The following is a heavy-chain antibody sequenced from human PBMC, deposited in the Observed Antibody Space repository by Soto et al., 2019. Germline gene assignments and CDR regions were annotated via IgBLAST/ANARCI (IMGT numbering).Heavy chain of an antibody. CDR1: GGSFY. V-gene: IGHV4-34*01. J-gene: IGHJ6*02. Sequence: QVQLQQWGAGLLKPSETLSLNCAVYGGSFYWTWIRQPPGKGLEWIGEIRHSGSTNYKPSLKSRVSISIDRSKSQVSLTVYSVTAADTAVYYCARGGGDYDYAVDVWGQGTTVTVSS. D-gene: IGHD4-17*01. CDR3: ARGGGDYDYAVDV. CDR2: IRHSGST.